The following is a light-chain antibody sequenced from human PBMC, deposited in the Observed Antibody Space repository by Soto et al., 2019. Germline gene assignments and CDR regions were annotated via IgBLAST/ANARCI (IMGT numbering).Light chain of an antibody. Sequence: EIVLTQSPATLSLSPGERATLSCRASQSVSSSYLAWYQQKPGQAPRLLIYGASSRATGIPDRFSGSGSGTDFTLTISRLQPEDFAVYYCQQYGRSPCTFGRGTKVDIK. J-gene: IGKJ1*01. CDR1: QSVSSSY. V-gene: IGKV3-20*01. CDR2: GAS. CDR3: QQYGRSPCT.